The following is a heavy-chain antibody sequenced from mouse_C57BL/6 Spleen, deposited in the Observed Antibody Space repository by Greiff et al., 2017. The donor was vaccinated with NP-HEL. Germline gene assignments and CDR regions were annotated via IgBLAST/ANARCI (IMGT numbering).Heavy chain of an antibody. CDR2: INYDGSST. CDR1: GFTFSDYY. D-gene: IGHD3-2*02. J-gene: IGHJ2*01. CDR3: AREGAQAYYFDY. V-gene: IGHV5-16*01. Sequence: EVQVVESEGGLVQPGSSMKLSCTASGFTFSDYYMAWVRQVPEKGLEWVANINYDGSSTYYLDSLKSRFIISRDNAKNILYLQMSSLKSEDTATYYCAREGAQAYYFDYWGKGTTLTVSS.